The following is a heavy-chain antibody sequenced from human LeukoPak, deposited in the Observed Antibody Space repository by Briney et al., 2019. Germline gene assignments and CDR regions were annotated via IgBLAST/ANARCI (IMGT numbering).Heavy chain of an antibody. Sequence: GGSLRLSCAASGFTFSSYAMSWVRQAPGKGLEWVGRIKSKTDGGTTDYAAPVKGRFTISRDDSKNTLYLQMNSLKTEDTAVYYCTTPMGAGTYFGEDDAFDIWGQGTMVTVSS. D-gene: IGHD1/OR15-1a*01. CDR2: IKSKTDGGTT. V-gene: IGHV3-15*01. J-gene: IGHJ3*02. CDR1: GFTFSSYA. CDR3: TTPMGAGTYFGEDDAFDI.